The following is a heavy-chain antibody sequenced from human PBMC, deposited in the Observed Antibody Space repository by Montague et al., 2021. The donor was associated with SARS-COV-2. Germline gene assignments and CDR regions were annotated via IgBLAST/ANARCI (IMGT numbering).Heavy chain of an antibody. CDR3: ANADRCSSGSCYSPFDS. J-gene: IGHJ4*02. D-gene: IGHD2-15*01. CDR2: IYYTGTT. Sequence: SETLSLTCTVSGDSVKTNLYYWGWIRQPPGKGLEWIVNIYYTGTTYYNPSLKIRVTMSVDTSKNQFSLKLTSVTAAETSVYYCANADRCSSGSCYSPFDSWGQGSLVTVSS. V-gene: IGHV4-39*01. CDR1: GDSVKTNLYY.